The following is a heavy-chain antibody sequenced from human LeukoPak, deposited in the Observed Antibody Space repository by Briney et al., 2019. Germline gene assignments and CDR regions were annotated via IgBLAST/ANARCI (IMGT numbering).Heavy chain of an antibody. Sequence: GASVKVSCKASGYTFTSYDINWVRQATGQGLEWRGWMTPNSGNTGYAQKFQGRVTMTRNTSISTAYMELSSLRSEDTAVYYCARGYGVYEDYFDYWGQGTLVTVSS. D-gene: IGHD4-17*01. CDR3: ARGYGVYEDYFDY. J-gene: IGHJ4*02. CDR2: MTPNSGNT. V-gene: IGHV1-8*01. CDR1: GYTFTSYD.